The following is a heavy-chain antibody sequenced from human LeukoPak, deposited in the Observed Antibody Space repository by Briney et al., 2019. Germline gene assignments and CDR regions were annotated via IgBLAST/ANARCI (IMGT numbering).Heavy chain of an antibody. CDR1: GFTFSDYY. CDR3: ARGRDYYDTNYFDY. CDR2: ISSSSSYT. J-gene: IGHJ4*02. Sequence: GGSLRLSCAASGFTFSDYYMSWIRQAPGKGLEWVSYISSSSSYTTYADSVKGRFTISRDNAKNSLYLQMNSLRAEDTAVYYCARGRDYYDTNYFDYWGQGTLVTVSS. D-gene: IGHD3-22*01. V-gene: IGHV3-11*06.